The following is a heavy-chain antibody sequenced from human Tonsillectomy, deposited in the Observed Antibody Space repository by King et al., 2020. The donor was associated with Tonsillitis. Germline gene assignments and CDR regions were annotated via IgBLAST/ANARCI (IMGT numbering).Heavy chain of an antibody. CDR1: GFTFDDYA. J-gene: IGHJ3*01. CDR3: AKDMHGSGTLDAFDF. D-gene: IGHD3-10*01. Sequence: VQLVESGGGLVQPGRSLRLSCAASGFTFDDYAMAWVRQVPGKGLQWVSGISLNSGDKGYADSVQGRFTISRDNAKNSLYLQMNSLRAEDTALYYCAKDMHGSGTLDAFDFWGQGTMVTVSS. CDR2: ISLNSGDK. V-gene: IGHV3-9*01.